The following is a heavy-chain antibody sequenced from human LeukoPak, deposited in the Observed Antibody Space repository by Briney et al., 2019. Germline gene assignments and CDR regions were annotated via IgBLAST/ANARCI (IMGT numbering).Heavy chain of an antibody. D-gene: IGHD2-2*01. Sequence: GGSLRLSCTLSGFTVSSNSMSWVRQAPGKGLEWVSFIYSGSTHYSDPVKGRFPISRDNSKNTLYLQMNSLRAEDTAVYYCARRHPMHSWVQGTLSTFS. J-gene: IGHJ4*02. V-gene: IGHV3-53*01. CDR1: GFTVSSNS. CDR2: IYSGST. CDR3: ARRHPMHS.